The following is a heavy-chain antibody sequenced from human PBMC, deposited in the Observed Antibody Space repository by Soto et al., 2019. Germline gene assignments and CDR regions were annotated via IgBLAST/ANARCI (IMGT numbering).Heavy chain of an antibody. D-gene: IGHD5-12*01. Sequence: PSETLSLTCAVSRGSFSSGSYYFSCIRHPPGKGMEWIGYIYYSGSTNYNPSLKSRVTISVDTSKNQFSLKLTSVTAADTAVYYCARDSKRGYSGYDKLDYWGQGTLVTVSS. CDR2: IYYSGST. J-gene: IGHJ4*02. V-gene: IGHV4-61*01. CDR3: ARDSKRGYSGYDKLDY. CDR1: RGSFSSGSYY.